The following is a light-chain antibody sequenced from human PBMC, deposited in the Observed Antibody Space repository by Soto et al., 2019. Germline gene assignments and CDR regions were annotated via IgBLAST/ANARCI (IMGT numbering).Light chain of an antibody. Sequence: QSVLTQPPSVSGAPGQRVTISCTGSSSKIGAGYDVHWYQQLPGTAPKLLIYGNSNRPSGVPDRFSGSKSGTSASLAITELQAEDEADYYCQSYDSSLFWVFGGGTKLTVL. V-gene: IGLV1-40*01. J-gene: IGLJ3*02. CDR3: QSYDSSLFWV. CDR2: GNS. CDR1: SSKIGAGYD.